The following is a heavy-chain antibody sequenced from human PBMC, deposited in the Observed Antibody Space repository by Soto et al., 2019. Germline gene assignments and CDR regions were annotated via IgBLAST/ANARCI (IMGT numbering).Heavy chain of an antibody. CDR3: ARYSVVTVVLDY. CDR1: GGSFSGYY. J-gene: IGHJ4*02. CDR2: INHSGST. V-gene: IGHV4-34*01. Sequence: SETLSLTCAVYGGSFSGYYWSWIRQPPGKGLEWIGEINHSGSTNYNPSLKSRVTISVDTSKNQFSLKLSSVTAADTAVYYCARYSVVTVVLDYWGQGTLVTVSS. D-gene: IGHD2-2*01.